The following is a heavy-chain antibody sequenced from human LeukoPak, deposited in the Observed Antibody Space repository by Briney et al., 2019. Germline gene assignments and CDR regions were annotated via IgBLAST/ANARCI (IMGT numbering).Heavy chain of an antibody. D-gene: IGHD3-22*01. V-gene: IGHV1-69*04. CDR2: IMHMLGIA. Sequence: SVKVSCKASGGTFSSYAISWVRQAPGQGLEWMGRIMHMLGIANYAQKFQGRVKITADKSTRTDYMERSSLRSEDTAVYYCARVSIVVSAFDIWGQGTMVTVSS. CDR1: GGTFSSYA. J-gene: IGHJ3*02. CDR3: ARVSIVVSAFDI.